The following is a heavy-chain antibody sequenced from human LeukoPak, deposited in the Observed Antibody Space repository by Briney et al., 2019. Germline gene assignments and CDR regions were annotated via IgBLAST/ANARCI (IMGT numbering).Heavy chain of an antibody. D-gene: IGHD6-19*01. Sequence: SETLSLTCAVYGGSFSGYYWSWIRQPPGKGLEWIGEINHSGSTNYNPSLKSRVTISVDTSKNQFSLKLSSVTAADTAVYYCASPSSSGWSFDYWGQGTLVTVSS. J-gene: IGHJ4*02. CDR1: GGSFSGYY. CDR3: ASPSSSGWSFDY. CDR2: INHSGST. V-gene: IGHV4-34*01.